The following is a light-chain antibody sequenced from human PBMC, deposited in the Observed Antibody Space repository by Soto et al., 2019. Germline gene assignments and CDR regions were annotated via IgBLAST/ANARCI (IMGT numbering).Light chain of an antibody. CDR2: DAS. CDR1: QSIISL. CDR3: QQYNSYSWT. V-gene: IGKV1-5*01. J-gene: IGKJ1*01. Sequence: DIQMTQLASTLSASVGDMVTITCRASQSIISLLAWYQQKPGKAPKLLIYDASSLEIGVPSRFSGSGSGTEFTLTISSLQPDDFETYYCQQYNSYSWTFGQGTKVDIK.